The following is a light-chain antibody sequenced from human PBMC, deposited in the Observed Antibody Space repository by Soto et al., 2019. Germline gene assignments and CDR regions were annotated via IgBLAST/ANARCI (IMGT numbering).Light chain of an antibody. CDR1: QNINNY. CDR3: QQYENLPT. Sequence: DIQMTQSPSSLSESLGDRVTITCQASQNINNYLNWYQQKPGRAPKLLIYDASNLEAGVPSRFRGSGSGTDFTFTISRLQPEDIATYYCQQYENLPTFGQGTRLEIK. J-gene: IGKJ5*01. CDR2: DAS. V-gene: IGKV1-33*01.